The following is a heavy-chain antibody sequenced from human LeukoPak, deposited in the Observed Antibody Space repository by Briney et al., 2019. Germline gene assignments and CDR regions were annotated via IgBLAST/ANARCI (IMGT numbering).Heavy chain of an antibody. J-gene: IGHJ4*02. CDR3: ARGKSGYPYYFDY. Sequence: SVKVSYKASGGTFSGYAISWVRQAPGQGLEWMGGIIPIFGTANYAQKFQGRVTITTDESTSTAYMELSSLRSEDTAVYYCARGKSGYPYYFDYWGQGTLVTVSS. V-gene: IGHV1-69*05. CDR1: GGTFSGYA. CDR2: IIPIFGTA. D-gene: IGHD3-3*01.